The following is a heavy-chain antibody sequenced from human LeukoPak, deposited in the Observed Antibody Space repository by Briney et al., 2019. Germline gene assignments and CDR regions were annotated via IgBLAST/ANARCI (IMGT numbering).Heavy chain of an antibody. CDR3: ARSADYSNQHNDY. D-gene: IGHD4-11*01. J-gene: IGHJ4*02. Sequence: ASVKVSCRASGYTFTAYYMHWVRQAPGQGLEWMGWINPNSGGTNYAQKFQGRVTMTRDTSISTAYMELSRLRSDDTAVYYCARSADYSNQHNDYWGQGTLVTVSS. CDR1: GYTFTAYY. V-gene: IGHV1-2*02. CDR2: INPNSGGT.